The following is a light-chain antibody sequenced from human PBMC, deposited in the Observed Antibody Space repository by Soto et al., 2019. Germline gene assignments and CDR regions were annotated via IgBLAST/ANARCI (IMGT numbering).Light chain of an antibody. V-gene: IGLV2-14*01. CDR1: SSDVGGYNY. CDR2: DVS. CDR3: SSYTSSSTSVNYV. Sequence: QSALTQPASVSGSPGQSITLSCTGTSSDVGGYNYVSWYQQHPGKAPKLMIYDVSNRPSGVSNRFSGSKSGNTASLTISGLQAEDEADYYCSSYTSSSTSVNYVFGTGTKVTVL. J-gene: IGLJ1*01.